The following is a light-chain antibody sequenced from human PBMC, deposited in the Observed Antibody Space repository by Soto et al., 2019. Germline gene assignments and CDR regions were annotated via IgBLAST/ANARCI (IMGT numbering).Light chain of an antibody. CDR3: QEYQSYSRR. Sequence: DIQMTQSPSTLSASVGDRVTITCRASQSISSWLAWYQQKPGKAPKLLIYDASSLESGVPSRFSGSGSGTEFTLTISSLKPDDFATYYCQEYQSYSRRFSQGTKVEIK. V-gene: IGKV1-5*01. J-gene: IGKJ1*01. CDR1: QSISSW. CDR2: DAS.